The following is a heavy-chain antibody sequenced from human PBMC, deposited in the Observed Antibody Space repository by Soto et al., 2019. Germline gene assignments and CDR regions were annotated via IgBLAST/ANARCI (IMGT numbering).Heavy chain of an antibody. Sequence: SETLSLTCTVSGGSISSSSYYWGWIRQPPGKGLEWIGSIYYSGSTYYNPSLKSRVTISVDTSKNQFSLKLSSVTAADTAVYYCARGQYYDFWRVSGWFDPWGQGTLVTVSS. V-gene: IGHV4-39*01. CDR2: IYYSGST. J-gene: IGHJ5*02. D-gene: IGHD3-3*01. CDR1: GGSISSSSYY. CDR3: ARGQYYDFWRVSGWFDP.